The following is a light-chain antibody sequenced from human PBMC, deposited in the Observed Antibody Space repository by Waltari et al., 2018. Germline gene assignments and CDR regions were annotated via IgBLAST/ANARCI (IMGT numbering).Light chain of an antibody. CDR2: EDY. CDR3: QSYDRTEQRV. CDR1: SGSIASNY. V-gene: IGLV6-57*04. Sequence: NFMLTPPLSVSESTGKTVTISCTRSSGSIASNYVQGFQQRPGSAPSTVIYEDYQRPSGVPDRFSGSIDTSSNSASLTISGLKTEDEADYYCQSYDRTEQRVFGGGTKLTVL. J-gene: IGLJ3*02.